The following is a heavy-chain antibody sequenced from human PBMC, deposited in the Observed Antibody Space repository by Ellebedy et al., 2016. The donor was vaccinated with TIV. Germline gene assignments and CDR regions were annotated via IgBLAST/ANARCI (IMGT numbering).Heavy chain of an antibody. Sequence: GESLKISCAASGFTFYRYAMHSVRRAPGKGLEWLAVISSDGNNKFYADTVKGRFTISRDNSKNTLFLQRNSLRAEDTAVYYCAKGLGCSGGDCYSGHAFDIWGQGTMVTVSS. CDR3: AKGLGCSGGDCYSGHAFDI. D-gene: IGHD2-15*01. V-gene: IGHV3-30-3*02. J-gene: IGHJ3*02. CDR1: GFTFYRYA. CDR2: ISSDGNNK.